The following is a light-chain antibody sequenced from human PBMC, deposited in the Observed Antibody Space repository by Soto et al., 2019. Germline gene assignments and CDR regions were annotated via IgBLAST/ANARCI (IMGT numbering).Light chain of an antibody. V-gene: IGKV1-6*01. CDR3: LQDYNYPWT. J-gene: IGKJ1*01. CDR1: RYIRYD. Sequence: IQMTQSPSSLSASVGDRVTITCRASRYIRYDLSWYQQRPGQAPKVLIYTASNLQSGVPSRFSGSGSGTDFTLTISSLQPEDSATYYCLQDYNYPWTFGQGTKVDIK. CDR2: TAS.